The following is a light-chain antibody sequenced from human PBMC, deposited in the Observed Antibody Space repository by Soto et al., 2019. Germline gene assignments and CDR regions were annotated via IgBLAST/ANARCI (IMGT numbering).Light chain of an antibody. CDR2: QVN. CDR1: SSDVGGYHY. CDR3: SSFAGSYSPYV. V-gene: IGLV2-8*01. J-gene: IGLJ1*01. Sequence: QSALTQPASVSGSPGQSITISCTGTSSDVGGYHYVSWYQQLPGKAPKLMIYQVNKRPSGVPDRFSGSKSGNTASLTVSGLRPEDEADYFCSSFAGSYSPYVFGTGTKLTVL.